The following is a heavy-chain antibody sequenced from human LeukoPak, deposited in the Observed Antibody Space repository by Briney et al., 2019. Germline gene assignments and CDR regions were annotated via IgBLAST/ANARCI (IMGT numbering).Heavy chain of an antibody. V-gene: IGHV4-61*02. CDR3: ARSWFGELYDY. J-gene: IGHJ4*02. CDR1: GSSISSGSYY. Sequence: SETLSLTCTVSGSSISSGSYYRSWIRQPAGKGLEWLGRIHTSGSTNYNPSLKSRVTISVNTSKNQFSLKLTSVTAADTAVYYCARSWFGELYDYWGQGTLVTVSS. D-gene: IGHD3-10*01. CDR2: IHTSGST.